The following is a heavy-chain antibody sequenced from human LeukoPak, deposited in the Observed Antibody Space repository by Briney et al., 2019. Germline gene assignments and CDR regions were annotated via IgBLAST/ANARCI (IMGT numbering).Heavy chain of an antibody. CDR3: ARGNIPTDY. D-gene: IGHD2-2*02. V-gene: IGHV4-59*01. CDR2: IYYSGST. CDR1: GGSISYYY. J-gene: IGHJ4*02. Sequence: PSETLSLTCTVSGGSISYYYWSWIRQPPGKGLEWTGSIYYSGSTSYNPSLKSRVTISVDTSKNQFSLRLSSVTAADTAVYYCARGNIPTDYWGQGTLVTVSS.